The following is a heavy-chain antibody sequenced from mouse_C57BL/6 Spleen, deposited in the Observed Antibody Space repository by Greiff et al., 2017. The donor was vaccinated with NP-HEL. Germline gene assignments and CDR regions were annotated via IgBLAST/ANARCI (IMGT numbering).Heavy chain of an antibody. J-gene: IGHJ3*01. Sequence: QVQLKQSGAELVKPGASVKLSCKASGYTFTSYWMQWVKQRPGQGLEWIGEIDPSDSYTNYNQKFKGKATLTVDTSSSTAYMQLSSLTSEDSAVYYCARSAGYDYDKRAWFAYWGQGTLVTVSA. D-gene: IGHD2-4*01. CDR2: IDPSDSYT. CDR3: ARSAGYDYDKRAWFAY. V-gene: IGHV1-50*01. CDR1: GYTFTSYW.